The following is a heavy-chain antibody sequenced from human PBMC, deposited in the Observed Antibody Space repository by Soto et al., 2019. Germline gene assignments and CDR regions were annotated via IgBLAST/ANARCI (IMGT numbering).Heavy chain of an antibody. J-gene: IGHJ6*02. D-gene: IGHD6-13*01. V-gene: IGHV3-7*01. CDR1: GFTFSSYW. CDR2: IKQDGSEE. Sequence: EVQLVESGGGLVQPGGSLRLSCVDSGFTFSSYWMSWVRQAPVKGLEWVGNIKQDGSEENYVDSVKGRFTISRDNAKNSMYLQMSSLRAEDTAVYYCARIAASGRGWDVWRQGTTVGVSS. CDR3: ARIAASGRGWDV.